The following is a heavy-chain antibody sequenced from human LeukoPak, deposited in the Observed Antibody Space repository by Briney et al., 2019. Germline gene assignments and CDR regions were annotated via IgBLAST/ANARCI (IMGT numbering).Heavy chain of an antibody. CDR1: GGTFSSYA. Sequence: SVTVSCKASGGTFSSYAISWVRQAPGQGLEWMGRIIPILGIANYAQKFQGRVTITADKSTSTAYMELSSLRSEDTAVYYCARSSTVVTPSPYDAFDIWGQGTMVTVSS. V-gene: IGHV1-69*04. CDR2: IIPILGIA. J-gene: IGHJ3*02. CDR3: ARSSTVVTPSPYDAFDI. D-gene: IGHD4-23*01.